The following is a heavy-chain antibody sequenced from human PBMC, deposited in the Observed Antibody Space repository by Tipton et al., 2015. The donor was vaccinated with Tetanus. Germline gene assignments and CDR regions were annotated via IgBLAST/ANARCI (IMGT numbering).Heavy chain of an antibody. CDR3: ARAVRGRDVFDI. CDR2: ISGNGESK. V-gene: IGHV3-9*01. D-gene: IGHD3-10*01. Sequence: SLRLSCAASGFTFQDYAIHWVRHVSGKGLEWVSAISGNGESKVYADSVKGRFTISRDNANNSLYVLMDSLRPEDTALYYCARAVRGRDVFDIWGQGTMVIVSS. J-gene: IGHJ3*02. CDR1: GFTFQDYA.